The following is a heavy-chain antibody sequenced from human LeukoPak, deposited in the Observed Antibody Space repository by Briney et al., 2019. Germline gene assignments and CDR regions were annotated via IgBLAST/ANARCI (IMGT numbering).Heavy chain of an antibody. CDR1: GSTFSSYW. Sequence: GGSLRLSCAASGSTFSSYWMSWVRQAPGKGLEWVSAISGSGGSTYYADSVKGRFTISRDNSKNTLYLQMNSLRAEDTAVYYCAKDRNYGSGSYYPDAFDIWGQGTMVTVSS. V-gene: IGHV3-23*01. D-gene: IGHD3-10*01. CDR2: ISGSGGST. CDR3: AKDRNYGSGSYYPDAFDI. J-gene: IGHJ3*02.